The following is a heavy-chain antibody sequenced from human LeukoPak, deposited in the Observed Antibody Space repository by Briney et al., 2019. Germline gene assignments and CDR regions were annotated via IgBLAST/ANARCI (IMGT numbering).Heavy chain of an antibody. J-gene: IGHJ6*03. Sequence: PSETLSLTCAVYGGSFSGYYWSWIRQPPGKGLEWIGEINHSGSTNYNPSLKSRVTISVDTSKNQFSLKLSSVTAADTAVYYCARRVGAAAGSLYYYYYYMDVWGKGTTVTISS. CDR1: GGSFSGYY. CDR3: ARRVGAAAGSLYYYYYYMDV. V-gene: IGHV4-34*01. CDR2: INHSGST. D-gene: IGHD6-13*01.